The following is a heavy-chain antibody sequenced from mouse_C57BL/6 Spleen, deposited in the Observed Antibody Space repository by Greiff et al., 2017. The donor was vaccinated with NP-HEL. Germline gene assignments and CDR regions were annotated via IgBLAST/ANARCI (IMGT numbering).Heavy chain of an antibody. D-gene: IGHD2-4*01. V-gene: IGHV1-64*01. J-gene: IGHJ2*01. CDR2: IHPNSGST. CDR1: GYTFTSYW. CDR3: EREGYDYEAY. Sequence: QVQLKQPGAELVKPGASVKLSCKASGYTFTSYWMHWVKQRPGQGLEWIGMIHPNSGSTNYNEKFKSKATLTVDKSSSTAYMQLSSLTSEDSAVYCCEREGYDYEAYWGQGTTLTVSS.